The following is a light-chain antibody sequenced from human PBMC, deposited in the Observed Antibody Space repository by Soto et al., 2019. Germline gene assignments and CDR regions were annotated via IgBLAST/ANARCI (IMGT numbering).Light chain of an antibody. CDR3: QQYDTWPPRYT. CDR1: ESVSDN. CDR2: GAS. J-gene: IGKJ2*01. V-gene: IGKV3-15*01. Sequence: EIVMTQSPATLSVSPGGRATLSCRASESVSDNLAWYQQKPGQPPRLLIYGASTRATGIPARFSGSGSGTEFTLTISSLQSEDFAVYYCQQYDTWPPRYTFGQGTNLEIK.